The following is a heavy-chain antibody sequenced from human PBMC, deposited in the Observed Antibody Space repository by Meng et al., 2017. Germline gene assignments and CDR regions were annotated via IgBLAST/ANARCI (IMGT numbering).Heavy chain of an antibody. CDR1: GFTFSGSV. J-gene: IGHJ3*02. V-gene: IGHV3-73*01. D-gene: IGHD1-26*01. CDR3: TSRRGLGADDAFDI. Sequence: GESLKISCAASGFTFSGSVMHWVRQASGKGLEWVGRIKTKANSYATTYAASVKGSFTISRDDSKNTAYLQMNSLKSEDTAVYYCTSRRGLGADDAFDIWGQGTKVT. CDR2: IKTKANSYAT.